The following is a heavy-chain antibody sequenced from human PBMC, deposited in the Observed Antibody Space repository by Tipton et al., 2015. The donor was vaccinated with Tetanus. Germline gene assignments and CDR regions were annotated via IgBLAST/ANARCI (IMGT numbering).Heavy chain of an antibody. Sequence: TLSLTCAVSGGSISSGDYSWSWIRQPPGKGLEWIGYIYDSGSTYYNPSLKSRVTISEDRSKNQTSLRLRSVTAADTAVYYCARGTGDYWGQGTLVTVSS. CDR3: ARGTGDY. CDR1: GGSISSGDYS. CDR2: IYDSGST. D-gene: IGHD1-14*01. V-gene: IGHV4-30-2*01. J-gene: IGHJ4*02.